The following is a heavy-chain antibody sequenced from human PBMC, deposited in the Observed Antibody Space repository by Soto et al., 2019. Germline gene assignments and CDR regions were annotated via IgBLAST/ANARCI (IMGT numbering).Heavy chain of an antibody. J-gene: IGHJ4*02. V-gene: IGHV1-69*01. CDR2: IIPIFGTA. Sequence: QVQLVQSGAEVKKPGSSVKVSCKASGGTFSSYAISWVRQAPGQGLEWMGGIIPIFGTANYAQKFQGRVTITADESTSTAYMELSSLRSEDKAVYYCARGSIDYYGSGSYYNIFDYWGQGTLVTVSS. CDR3: ARGSIDYYGSGSYYNIFDY. D-gene: IGHD3-10*01. CDR1: GGTFSSYA.